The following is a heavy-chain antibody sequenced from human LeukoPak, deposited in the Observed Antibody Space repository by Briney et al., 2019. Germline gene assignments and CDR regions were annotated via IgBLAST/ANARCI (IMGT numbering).Heavy chain of an antibody. CDR3: ARDRQTNWFDP. V-gene: IGHV1-18*04. CDR1: GYSFSKYW. Sequence: GESLKISCTASGYSFSKYWIGWVRQAPGQGLEWMGWISAYNGNTNYAQKLQGRVTMTTDTCTSTAYMELRSLGSDDTAVYYCARDRQTNWFDPWGQGTLVTVSS. CDR2: ISAYNGNT. J-gene: IGHJ5*02.